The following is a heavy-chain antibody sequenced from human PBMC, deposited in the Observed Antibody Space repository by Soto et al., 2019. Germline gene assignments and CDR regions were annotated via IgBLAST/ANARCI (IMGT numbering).Heavy chain of an antibody. CDR1: GFTFSGSA. CDR2: IRSKANSYAT. Sequence: GGSLRLSCAASGFTFSGSAMHWVRQASGKGLEWVGRIRSKANSYATAYAASVKGRFTISRDDSKNTAYLQMNSLKTEDTAVYYCTRGSTGDYDWFDPWGQGTLVTAPQ. V-gene: IGHV3-73*01. J-gene: IGHJ5*02. D-gene: IGHD4-17*01. CDR3: TRGSTGDYDWFDP.